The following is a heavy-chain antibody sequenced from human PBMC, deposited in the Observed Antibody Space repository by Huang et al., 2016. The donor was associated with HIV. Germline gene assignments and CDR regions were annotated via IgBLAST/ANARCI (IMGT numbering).Heavy chain of an antibody. J-gene: IGHJ3*02. V-gene: IGHV3-21*01. D-gene: IGHD1-7*01. CDR2: ISVSSSDI. CDR3: ARRYNWNYVAHGFDI. CDR1: GFTFSDYS. Sequence: EVQLVESGGGLVKPGGSLRLSCAASGFTFSDYSMSWVRQAPGKGMQWVSNISVSSSDIYYVDAVKGRFAISRDNAKNLLFLQMNSLRAEDTAVYYCARRYNWNYVAHGFDIWGQGTMVTVSS.